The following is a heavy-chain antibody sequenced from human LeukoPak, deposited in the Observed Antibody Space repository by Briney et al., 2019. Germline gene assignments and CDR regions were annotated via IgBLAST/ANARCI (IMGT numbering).Heavy chain of an antibody. J-gene: IGHJ4*02. V-gene: IGHV1-2*02. D-gene: IGHD3-10*01. Sequence: ASVKVSCKASGYTFTGYYMHWVRQAPGQGLEWMGWINPNSGGTNYAQKFQGRVTMTRDTSVSTDYMELSRLRSDDTAVYYCARALRHHYYGSGSLGYPFDYWGQGTLVTVSS. CDR1: GYTFTGYY. CDR3: ARALRHHYYGSGSLGYPFDY. CDR2: INPNSGGT.